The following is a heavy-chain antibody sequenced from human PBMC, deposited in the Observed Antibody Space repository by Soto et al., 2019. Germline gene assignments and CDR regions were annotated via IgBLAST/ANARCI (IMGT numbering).Heavy chain of an antibody. J-gene: IGHJ4*02. CDR3: ARGVVGGTTD. CDR1: GFTFRSYS. D-gene: IGHD1-26*01. CDR2: ISSSSSTT. V-gene: IGHV3-48*02. Sequence: GSLRPSCAASGFTFRSYSMNWVRQSPGKGLEWVSYISSSSSTTYYADSVKGRFTISRDNAKNSLYLQMNSLRDEDTALYYRARGVVGGTTDWGQGTLVTVSS.